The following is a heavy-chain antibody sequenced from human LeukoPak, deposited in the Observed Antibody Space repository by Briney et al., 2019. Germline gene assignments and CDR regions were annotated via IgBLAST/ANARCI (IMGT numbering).Heavy chain of an antibody. CDR1: GFTFSSYG. D-gene: IGHD6-19*01. J-gene: IGHJ4*02. CDR2: ISGSGGST. V-gene: IGHV3-23*01. Sequence: GGSLRLSCVVSGFTFSSYGMSWVRQAPGKGLEWVSAISGSGGSTYYADSVKGRFTISRDNSKNTLYLQMNSLRAEDTAVYYCAKDQRSIAVAGYFDYWGQGTLVTVSS. CDR3: AKDQRSIAVAGYFDY.